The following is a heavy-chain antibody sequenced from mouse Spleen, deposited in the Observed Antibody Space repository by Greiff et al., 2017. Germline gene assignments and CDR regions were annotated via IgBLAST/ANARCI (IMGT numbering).Heavy chain of an antibody. D-gene: IGHD1-1*01. J-gene: IGHJ3*01. V-gene: IGHV1-22*01. Sequence: EVKLQESGPELVKPGASVKMSCKASGYTFTDYNMHWVKQSHGKSLEWIGYINPNNGGTSYNQKFKGKATLTVNKSSSTAYMELRSLTSEDSAVYYCAREHYYGSSFAWFAYWGQGTLVTVSA. CDR3: AREHYYGSSFAWFAY. CDR2: INPNNGGT. CDR1: GYTFTDYN.